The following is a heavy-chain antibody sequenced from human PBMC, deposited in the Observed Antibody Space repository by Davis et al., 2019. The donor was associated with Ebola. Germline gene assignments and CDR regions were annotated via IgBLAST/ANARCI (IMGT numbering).Heavy chain of an antibody. J-gene: IGHJ6*02. D-gene: IGHD4-23*01. CDR1: GYTFTSYG. CDR2: ISGYNGNT. Sequence: ASVKVSCKASGYTFTSYGISWVRQAPGQGLEWMGWISGYNGNTNYAQKLQGRVTMTTDTSTSTAYMELRSLRSDDTALYYCASGDGRGNSYDLDVWGQGTTVTVSS. CDR3: ASGDGRGNSYDLDV. V-gene: IGHV1-18*04.